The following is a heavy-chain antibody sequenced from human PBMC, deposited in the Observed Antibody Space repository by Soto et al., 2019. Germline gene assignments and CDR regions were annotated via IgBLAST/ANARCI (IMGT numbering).Heavy chain of an antibody. CDR3: ARVFSSGSGWMYYFDF. CDR1: SGSISTGNW. Sequence: QVELRESGPRLVKSSGTLSLTCEVSSGSISTGNWWSWVRQPPGKGLEWIGEIYYTGATNYNPSLKSRVTMTIDKSKAQFSLILTSATAADTAVYYCARVFSSGSGWMYYFDFWGQGILVSVSS. CDR2: IYYTGAT. D-gene: IGHD6-25*01. V-gene: IGHV4-4*02. J-gene: IGHJ4*02.